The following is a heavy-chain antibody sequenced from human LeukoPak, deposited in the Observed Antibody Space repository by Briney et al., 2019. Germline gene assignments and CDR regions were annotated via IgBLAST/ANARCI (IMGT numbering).Heavy chain of an antibody. J-gene: IGHJ4*02. CDR2: IWYDGSNK. D-gene: IGHD5-24*01. CDR3: AKDRDGYNSPLDD. V-gene: IGHV3-33*06. Sequence: PGRSLRLSCAASGFTFSSYGMHWVRQAPGKGLEWVAVIWYDGSNKYYADSVKGRFTISRDNSKNTLYLQMNSLRAEDTAVYYCAKDRDGYNSPLDDWGQGTLVTVSS. CDR1: GFTFSSYG.